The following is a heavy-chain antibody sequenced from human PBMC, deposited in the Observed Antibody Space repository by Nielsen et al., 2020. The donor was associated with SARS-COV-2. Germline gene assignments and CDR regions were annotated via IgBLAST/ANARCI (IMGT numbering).Heavy chain of an antibody. Sequence: GESLKISCAASGFSFSDSGMHWVRQASGKGLEWVGRIRSITHSYETVYAASVRDRFTISRDDSKNTLYLQMNSLRAEDTAVYYCARSGTYSSSCDYWGQGTLVTVSS. CDR3: ARSGTYSSSCDY. CDR1: GFSFSDSG. D-gene: IGHD1-7*01. CDR2: IRSITHSYET. V-gene: IGHV3-73*01. J-gene: IGHJ4*02.